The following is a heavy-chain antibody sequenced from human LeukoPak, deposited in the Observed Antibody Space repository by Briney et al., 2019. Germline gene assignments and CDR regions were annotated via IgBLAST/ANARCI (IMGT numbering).Heavy chain of an antibody. D-gene: IGHD2-21*02. CDR1: GFTVSSNY. Sequence: GGSLRLSCAASGFTVSSNYMSWVRQAPGKGLEWVSVIYSGGSTYYADSVKGRFTISRDNSKNTLYLQMNSLRAEDTAVYYCARGGGDCYSCFDYWGQGTLVTVSS. CDR3: ARGGGDCYSCFDY. CDR2: IYSGGST. V-gene: IGHV3-53*01. J-gene: IGHJ4*02.